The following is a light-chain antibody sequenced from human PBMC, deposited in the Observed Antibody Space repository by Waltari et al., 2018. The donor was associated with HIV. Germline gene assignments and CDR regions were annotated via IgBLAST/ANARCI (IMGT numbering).Light chain of an antibody. CDR2: GAF. CDR1: QRISTY. J-gene: IGKJ4*01. Sequence: DIQMTQSPSSLSASVGDSVTITCRASQRISTYLNWYHQRRGKAPKLLIYGAFALQSGVPSGFSGSGSGTDFTLTITSLQPEDFATYYCQQTFRIPLTFGGGTKV. CDR3: QQTFRIPLT. V-gene: IGKV1-39*01.